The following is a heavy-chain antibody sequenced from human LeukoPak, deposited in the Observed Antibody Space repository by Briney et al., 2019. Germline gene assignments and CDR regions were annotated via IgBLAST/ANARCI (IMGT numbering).Heavy chain of an antibody. D-gene: IGHD3-10*01. CDR2: INWNGGST. CDR1: GFNFDDDG. Sequence: SGGSLRLSCVASGFNFDDDGMSWVRHVPGKGLEWVSGINWNGGSTDYAESVKGRFTISRDNAKTSLYLQMNSLRAEDTALYYCARVIPVVDGSGTYENGHFDYWGQGTQVTVSS. V-gene: IGHV3-20*04. J-gene: IGHJ4*02. CDR3: ARVIPVVDGSGTYENGHFDY.